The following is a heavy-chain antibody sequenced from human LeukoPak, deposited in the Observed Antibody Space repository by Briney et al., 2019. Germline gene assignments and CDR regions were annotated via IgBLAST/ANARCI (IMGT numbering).Heavy chain of an antibody. CDR2: IYTSGST. V-gene: IGHV4-61*02. J-gene: IGHJ5*02. CDR1: GGSISSLNYH. CDR3: ARDPGGSGPAS. Sequence: SETLSLTCTVSGGSISSLNYHWTWIRQPAGKGRELIGRIYTSGSTNYSASLKSRVTISIDTSNKQFSLKLSSVTAADTAVYYCARDPGGSGPASWGPGTLVTVSS. D-gene: IGHD6-19*01.